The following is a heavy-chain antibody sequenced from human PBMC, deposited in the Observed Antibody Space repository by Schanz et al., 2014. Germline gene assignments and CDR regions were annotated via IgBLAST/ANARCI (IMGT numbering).Heavy chain of an antibody. CDR1: GGTFSSFG. CDR2: IIPILGIA. J-gene: IGHJ4*02. Sequence: QVQLVQSGAEVKKPGSSVKVSCKASGGTFSSFGINWVRQAPGQGLEWMGRIIPILGIANYAQKFQGRVTITADRSTSTAYMELSSLRSEDTAVYYCARRIWDGDYYYFDSWGQGTLXTVSS. D-gene: IGHD4-17*01. V-gene: IGHV1-69*02. CDR3: ARRIWDGDYYYFDS.